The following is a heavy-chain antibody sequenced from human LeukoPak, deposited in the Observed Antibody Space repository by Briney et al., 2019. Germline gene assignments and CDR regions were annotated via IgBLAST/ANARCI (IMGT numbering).Heavy chain of an antibody. D-gene: IGHD3-22*01. CDR3: ASSGRKDYYDSSGYPH. J-gene: IGHJ4*02. Sequence: GASVKVSCKASGGTFSSYAISWVRQAPGQGLAWMGRIIPIFGTANYAQKFQGRVTITADKSTSTAYMELSSLRSEDTAVYYCASSGRKDYYDSSGYPHWGQGTLVTVSS. CDR1: GGTFSSYA. CDR2: IIPIFGTA. V-gene: IGHV1-69*06.